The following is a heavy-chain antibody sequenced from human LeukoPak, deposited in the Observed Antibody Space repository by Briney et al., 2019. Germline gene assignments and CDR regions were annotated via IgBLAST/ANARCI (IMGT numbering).Heavy chain of an antibody. CDR1: GFTFSSYA. D-gene: IGHD6-19*01. CDR2: INHSGST. J-gene: IGHJ4*02. V-gene: IGHV4-34*01. Sequence: PGGSLRLSCAASGFTFSSYAMSWVRQAPGKGLEWIGEINHSGSTNYNPSLKSRVTISVDTSKNQFSLKLSSVTAADTAVYYCARGRTHLAVADYWGQGTLVTVSS. CDR3: ARGRTHLAVADY.